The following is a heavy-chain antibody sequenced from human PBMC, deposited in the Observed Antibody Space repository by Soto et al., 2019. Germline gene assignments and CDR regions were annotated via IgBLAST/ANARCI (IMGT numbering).Heavy chain of an antibody. V-gene: IGHV3-23*01. Sequence: EVQLLESGGRLVQPGGSLRLSCAASGFTFSSYAMSWVRQAPGKGLEWVSAISGSGGSTYYADSVKGRFTISRDNSKNTLYLQMNSLRAEDTALYYCAKTYSSSWHQLDYWGQGTLVTVSS. D-gene: IGHD6-13*01. CDR3: AKTYSSSWHQLDY. CDR2: ISGSGGST. J-gene: IGHJ4*02. CDR1: GFTFSSYA.